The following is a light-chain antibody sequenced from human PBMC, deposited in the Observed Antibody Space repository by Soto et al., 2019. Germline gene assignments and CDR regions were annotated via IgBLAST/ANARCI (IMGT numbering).Light chain of an antibody. CDR3: QQYYEFPLN. J-gene: IGKJ4*01. V-gene: IGKV1-8*01. CDR2: VAS. CDR1: QDISSY. Sequence: AIRMTQSPSSLSASPGDRVTITCRASQDISSYLAWYQQKPGKAPNLLIYVASTLQSGVPSRFSGSGSATDFTLTISRLQSEDFETDYCQQYYEFPLNFGGGTKVQIK.